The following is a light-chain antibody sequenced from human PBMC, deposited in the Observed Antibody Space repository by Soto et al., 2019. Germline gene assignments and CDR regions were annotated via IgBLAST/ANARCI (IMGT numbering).Light chain of an antibody. Sequence: EILMTQSPVTLSVSPGERATLSCRASPSVSSNLAWYQQKPAQAPSLLIYGAFTRATGIPARFSGTGSGTEFTLTISSLQSEAFALYWCQQYNNLPLTFGPGTRLEIK. CDR2: GAF. CDR1: PSVSSN. CDR3: QQYNNLPLT. V-gene: IGKV3-15*01. J-gene: IGKJ5*01.